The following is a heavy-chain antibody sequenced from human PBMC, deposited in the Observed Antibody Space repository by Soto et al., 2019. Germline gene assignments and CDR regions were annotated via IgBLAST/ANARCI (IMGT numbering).Heavy chain of an antibody. D-gene: IGHD3-22*01. V-gene: IGHV3-72*01. J-gene: IGHJ4*02. CDR2: SSNQANGYST. CDR1: GFTLSDHY. CDR3: VRDTYFSDSSSYTRCFDC. Sequence: EVQLVESGGGLVQPGGTLRLSCSVSGFTLSDHYIDWVRQAPGKGLEWVGRSSNQANGYSTIYAASVKGRFTTSRDDSKNLVYLEMESLRTEDTAVYYCVRDTYFSDSSSYTRCFDCWGQGALVTVSS.